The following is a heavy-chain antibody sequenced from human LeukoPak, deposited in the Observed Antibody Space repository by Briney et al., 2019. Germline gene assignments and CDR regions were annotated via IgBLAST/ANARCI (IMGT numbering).Heavy chain of an antibody. V-gene: IGHV4-34*01. J-gene: IGHJ5*02. CDR2: INHSGSA. CDR3: ARGGHCSSTSCYTGAYPGGGQTRNWFDP. Sequence: KTSETLSPTCTVSGGSISGYYWSWIRQPPGKGLEWIGEINHSGSANYNPSLKSRVTISVDTSKNQFSLKLSSVTAADTAVYYCARGGHCSSTSCYTGAYPGGGQTRNWFDPWGQGTLVTVSS. D-gene: IGHD2-2*02. CDR1: GGSISGYY.